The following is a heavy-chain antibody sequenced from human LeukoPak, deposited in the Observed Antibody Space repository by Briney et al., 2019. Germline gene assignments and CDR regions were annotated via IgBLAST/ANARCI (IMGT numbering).Heavy chain of an antibody. D-gene: IGHD2-15*01. CDR3: ARDRCSGGYCYSREWDF. CDR2: IRSSSSSI. V-gene: IGHV3-48*02. Sequence: PGGSLRLSCAASGFTFSSYNMNWVRQAPGKGLEWVSYIRSSSSSIYYADSVKGRFTISRDNAKSSLYLQMDSLRNEDTAVYYCARDRCSGGYCYSREWDFWGQGTLVTVSS. CDR1: GFTFSSYN. J-gene: IGHJ4*02.